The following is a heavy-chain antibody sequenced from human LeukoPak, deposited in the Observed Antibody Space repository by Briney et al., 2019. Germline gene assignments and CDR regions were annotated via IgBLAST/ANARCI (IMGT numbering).Heavy chain of an antibody. V-gene: IGHV1-2*02. CDR1: GYTFTGYY. CDR3: ARDPFKGRWLVGYYYYYYMDV. CDR2: INPNSGGT. Sequence: EASVKVSCKASGYTFTGYYMHWVRQAPGQGLGWMGWINPNSGGTNYAQKFQGRVTMTRDTSISTAYMELSRLRSDDTAVYYCARDPFKGRWLVGYYYYYYMDVWGKGTTVTVSS. D-gene: IGHD6-19*01. J-gene: IGHJ6*03.